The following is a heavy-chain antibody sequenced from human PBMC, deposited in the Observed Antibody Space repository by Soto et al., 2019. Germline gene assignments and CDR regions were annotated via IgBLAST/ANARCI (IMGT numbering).Heavy chain of an antibody. CDR3: ARHVNPPDY. CDR1: GYTFTNYA. Sequence: ASVKLSCKASGYTFTNYAITWVRQAPGQGLEWMGWISTYNGNTNYAQKLQGRVTMTTDTSTSTAYMELRSLRSDDTAVYYCARHVNPPDYWGHGTLVTVSS. J-gene: IGHJ4*01. V-gene: IGHV1-18*01. CDR2: ISTYNGNT.